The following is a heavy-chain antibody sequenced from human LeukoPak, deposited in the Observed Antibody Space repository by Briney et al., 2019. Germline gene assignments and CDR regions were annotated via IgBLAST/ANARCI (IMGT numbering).Heavy chain of an antibody. V-gene: IGHV1-2*02. D-gene: IGHD3-22*01. CDR1: GYTFTGYY. Sequence: VASVTVSCKASGYTFTGYYMHWVRQAPGQGLEWMGWINPNSGGTNYAQKFQGRVTMTRDTSISTAYMELSRLRSDDTAVYYCARAQKGPYYDSFYYYYYGMDVWGQGTTVTVSS. J-gene: IGHJ6*02. CDR3: ARAQKGPYYDSFYYYYYGMDV. CDR2: INPNSGGT.